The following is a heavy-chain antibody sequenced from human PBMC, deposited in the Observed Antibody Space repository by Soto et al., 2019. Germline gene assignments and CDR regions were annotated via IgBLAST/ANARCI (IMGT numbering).Heavy chain of an antibody. CDR3: ARAWVVVTAPDY. D-gene: IGHD2-21*02. CDR1: GYTFTSYD. CDR2: INAGNGNT. Sequence: QVQLVQSGAEEKKPGAPVKVSCKASGYTFTSYDMHWVRQAPGQRLEWMGWINAGNGNTKYSQKFQGRVTITRDTSASTAFMELSSLRSEDTAVYYCARAWVVVTAPDYWGQGTLVTVSS. J-gene: IGHJ4*02. V-gene: IGHV1-3*05.